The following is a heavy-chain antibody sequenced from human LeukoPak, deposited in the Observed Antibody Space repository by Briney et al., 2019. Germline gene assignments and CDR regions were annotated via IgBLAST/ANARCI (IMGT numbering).Heavy chain of an antibody. CDR3: ARDADGYNTQSYYYMDV. CDR1: GGTFSSYA. J-gene: IGHJ6*03. CDR2: IIPIFGTA. V-gene: IGHV1-69*13. D-gene: IGHD5-24*01. Sequence: ASVKVSCKASGGTFSSYAISWVRQAPGQGLEWMGGIIPIFGTANYAQKFQGRVTITADESTGTAYMELSSLRSEDTAVYYCARDADGYNTQSYYYMDVWGKGTTVTVSS.